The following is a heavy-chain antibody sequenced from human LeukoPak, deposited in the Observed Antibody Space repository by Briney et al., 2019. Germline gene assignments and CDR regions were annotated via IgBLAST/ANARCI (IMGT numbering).Heavy chain of an antibody. CDR3: ARILYYKIGRSTVTFASEIDY. J-gene: IGHJ4*02. V-gene: IGHV4-4*07. CDR1: GGSISSYY. Sequence: SETLSLTCTVSGGSISSYYWSWIRQPAGKGLEWIGRIYTSGSTNYNPSLKSRVTMSVDTSKNQFSLKLSSVTAADTAVYYCARILYYKIGRSTVTFASEIDYWGQGALVTVST. D-gene: IGHD4-11*01. CDR2: IYTSGST.